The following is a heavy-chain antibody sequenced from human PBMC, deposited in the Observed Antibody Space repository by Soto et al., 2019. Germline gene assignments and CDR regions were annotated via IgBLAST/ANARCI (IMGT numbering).Heavy chain of an antibody. Sequence: QVQLVQSGAEVKKPGASVKVSCKASGYTFTSYDINWVRQATGQGLEWMGWMNPNSGNTGYAQKFQGRXXMXRXXSISTAYMELSSLRSDDTAVYYCARRTKRDRILDYWGQGTLVTVSS. CDR3: ARRTKRDRILDY. J-gene: IGHJ4*02. CDR2: MNPNSGNT. CDR1: GYTFTSYD. D-gene: IGHD3-3*01. V-gene: IGHV1-8*01.